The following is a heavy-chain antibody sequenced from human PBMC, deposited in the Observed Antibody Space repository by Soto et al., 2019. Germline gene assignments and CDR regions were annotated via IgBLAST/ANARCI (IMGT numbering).Heavy chain of an antibody. CDR3: AAHDSGGYYAEY. CDR2: IHYSGST. CDR1: GDSVTISDYY. V-gene: IGHV4-39*01. J-gene: IGHJ4*02. Sequence: QLQLQESGPGLVKPSETLSLTCTVSGDSVTISDYYWGWIRQPPGKGLAWIGSIHYSGSTYYNPSPKSRVTISGDTSKKQFSLKLTSVTAADAAVYYCAAHDSGGYYAEYWGQGTLVTVSA. D-gene: IGHD3-22*01.